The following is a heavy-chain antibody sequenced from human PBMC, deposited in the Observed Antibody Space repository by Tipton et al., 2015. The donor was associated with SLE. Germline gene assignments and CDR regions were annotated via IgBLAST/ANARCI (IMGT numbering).Heavy chain of an antibody. CDR3: ARLQAAGTWSDP. Sequence: TLSLTCTVSGGSISSGSYYWGWIRQPPGKGLEWIGSIYYSGSTYYNPSLKSRVTISVDTSKNQFSLKVSSVTAADTAVYYCARLQAAGTWSDPWGHGTLFTVSS. J-gene: IGHJ5*02. CDR1: GGSISSGSYY. CDR2: IYYSGST. D-gene: IGHD6-13*01. V-gene: IGHV4-39*01.